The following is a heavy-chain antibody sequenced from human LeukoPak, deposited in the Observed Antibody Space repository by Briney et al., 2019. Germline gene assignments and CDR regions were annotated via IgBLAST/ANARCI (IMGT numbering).Heavy chain of an antibody. CDR1: GGTFSSYT. CDR3: ARSEMSRAARRYYFDY. V-gene: IGHV1-69*02. Sequence: SVKVSCKASGGTFSSYTISWVRQAPGQGLEWMGRIIPILGIANYAQKFQGRVTITADKSTSTAYMELSSLRSEDTAVHYCARSEMSRAARRYYFDYWGQGTLVTVSS. CDR2: IIPILGIA. J-gene: IGHJ4*02. D-gene: IGHD6-6*01.